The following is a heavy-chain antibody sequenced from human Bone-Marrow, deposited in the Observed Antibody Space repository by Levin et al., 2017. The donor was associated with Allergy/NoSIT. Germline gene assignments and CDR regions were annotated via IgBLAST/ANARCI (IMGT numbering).Heavy chain of an antibody. CDR1: GFTFGDYA. CDR3: TREAYGSGSDVNAGGA. D-gene: IGHD3-10*01. CDR2: IRSKAYGGTT. Sequence: SCTASGFTFGDYAMSWFRQAPGKGLEWVGFIRSKAYGGTTEYAASVKGRFTISRDDSKSIAYLQMNSLKTEDTAVYYCTREAYGSGSDVNAGGAWGQGTLVTVSS. V-gene: IGHV3-49*03. J-gene: IGHJ5*02.